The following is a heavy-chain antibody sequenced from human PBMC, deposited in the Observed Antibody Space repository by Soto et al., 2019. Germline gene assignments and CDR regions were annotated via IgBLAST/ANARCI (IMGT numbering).Heavy chain of an antibody. CDR1: GFTFSNFE. CDR2: INTAGSTK. CDR3: AKFTVDTGMSY. Sequence: VGSLRLSCAASGFTFSNFEVHWVRQAPGKGLEWVSYINTAGSTKYYADSVKGRFTISRDNSKNTLYLQMNSLRAEDTAVYYCAKFTVDTGMSYWGQGTLVTVSS. V-gene: IGHV3-23*01. D-gene: IGHD5-18*01. J-gene: IGHJ4*02.